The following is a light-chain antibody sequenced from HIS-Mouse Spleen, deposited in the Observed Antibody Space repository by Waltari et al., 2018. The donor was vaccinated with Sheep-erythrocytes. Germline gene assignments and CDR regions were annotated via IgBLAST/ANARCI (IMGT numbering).Light chain of an antibody. Sequence: PKRMIYEGSKRPSGVSKRFSGSKSGNTASLTNSGLQAEDVADYYCCSCAGSSTPWVCGGGTKLTGL. J-gene: IGLJ3*02. CDR3: CSCAGSSTPWV. V-gene: IGLV2-23*01. CDR2: EGS.